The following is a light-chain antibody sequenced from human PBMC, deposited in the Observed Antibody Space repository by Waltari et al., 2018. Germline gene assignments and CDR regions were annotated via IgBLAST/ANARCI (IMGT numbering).Light chain of an antibody. CDR2: RVS. CDR3: CSYAGSSLYV. V-gene: IGLV2-23*02. Sequence: QSALTQPASVSGSPGQSIAISCTGSSSDIGAYTFVSWYQQHPGKAPKLIISRVSERPSGVSNRFSGSKSGNTASLTISGLHPEDEADYYCCSYAGSSLYVFGTGTKLTVL. J-gene: IGLJ1*01. CDR1: SSDIGAYTF.